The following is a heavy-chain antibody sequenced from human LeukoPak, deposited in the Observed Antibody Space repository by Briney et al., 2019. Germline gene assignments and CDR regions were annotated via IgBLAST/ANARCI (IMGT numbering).Heavy chain of an antibody. V-gene: IGHV4-39*01. CDR1: GGSISSSSYY. CDR2: IYYSGST. Sequence: SETLSLTCTVSGGSISSSSYYWGWIRQPPGKGLEWIGRIYYSGSTNYNPSLKSRVTISVDTPQNQCSLKLSSVTAAEPAVYFRARHRDGYSEDRSYYYIDVWGKGTTVTVSS. D-gene: IGHD5-12*01. CDR3: ARHRDGYSEDRSYYYIDV. J-gene: IGHJ6*03.